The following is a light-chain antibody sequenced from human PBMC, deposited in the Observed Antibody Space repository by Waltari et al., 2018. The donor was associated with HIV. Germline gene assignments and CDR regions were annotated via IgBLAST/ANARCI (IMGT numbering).Light chain of an antibody. CDR1: SSDVGAYEY. CDR3: SSYAGSKNRVV. V-gene: IGLV2-8*01. J-gene: IGLJ2*01. CDR2: DVY. Sequence: QSALTQSPSASGSPGQAVTISCTGSSSDVGAYEYVSWYRQHPGKAPNLMIYDVYTRPSGVPDRFSGSKSGNTAALTVSGLQAEDEATYYCSSYAGSKNRVVFGGGTFLTVL.